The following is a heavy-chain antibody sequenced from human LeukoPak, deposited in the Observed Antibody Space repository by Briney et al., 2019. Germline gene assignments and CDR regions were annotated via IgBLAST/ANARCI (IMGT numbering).Heavy chain of an antibody. D-gene: IGHD5-24*01. J-gene: IGHJ4*02. CDR1: GCFLSNSSYY. V-gene: IGHV4-39*01. CDR2: KYYSGST. CDR3: ARHGRMGTINPSY. Sequence: SETLSLTCTVSGCFLSNSSYYWGWIRQPPGKGLEWIGSKYYSGSTYYNPSLKSRATISVDTSKNQFSLKLSSVTAADTAVYYCARHGRMGTINPSYWGQGTQVTVSS.